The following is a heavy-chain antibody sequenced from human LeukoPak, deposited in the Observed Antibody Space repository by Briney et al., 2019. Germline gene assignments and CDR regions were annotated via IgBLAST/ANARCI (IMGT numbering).Heavy chain of an antibody. CDR1: GLTFSRYW. J-gene: IGHJ6*03. Sequence: GGSLRLSCAASGLTFSRYWMHWIRQAPGKGLVWVSHISSDGTRTYYADSVKGRFTISRDNANETLCLQMDSLKVEDTATYYCAKSPYYHLFHYYMDVWGKGTTVTVS. CDR2: ISSDGTRT. D-gene: IGHD3-22*01. CDR3: AKSPYYHLFHYYMDV. V-gene: IGHV3-74*01.